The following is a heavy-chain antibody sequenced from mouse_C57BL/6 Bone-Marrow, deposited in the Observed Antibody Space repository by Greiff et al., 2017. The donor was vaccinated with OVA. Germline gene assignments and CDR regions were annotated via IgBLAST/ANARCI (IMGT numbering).Heavy chain of an antibody. CDR3: ARYGSSYWFAY. J-gene: IGHJ3*01. Sequence: EVKLVESGGGLVKPGGSLKLSCAASGFTFSDYGMHWVRQAPEKGLEWVAYISSGSSTIYYADTVKGRFTISRDNAKNTLFLQMTSLRSEDTAMYYCARYGSSYWFAYWGQGTLVTVSA. D-gene: IGHD1-1*01. CDR2: ISSGSSTI. CDR1: GFTFSDYG. V-gene: IGHV5-17*01.